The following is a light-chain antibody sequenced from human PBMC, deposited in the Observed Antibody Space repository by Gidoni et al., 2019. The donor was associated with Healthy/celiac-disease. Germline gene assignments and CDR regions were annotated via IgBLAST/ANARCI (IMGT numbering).Light chain of an antibody. J-gene: IGKJ4*01. CDR2: DAS. CDR1: QSVSSD. V-gene: IGKV3-11*01. Sequence: PATLSWSPGERATFSCRASQSVSSDLAWYRQKPGQAPRLLIYDASNRATGIPARFSGSGSGTDFTLTISSREPEDFAVYYCQQRSNWPITFXGXTKVEIK. CDR3: QQRSNWPIT.